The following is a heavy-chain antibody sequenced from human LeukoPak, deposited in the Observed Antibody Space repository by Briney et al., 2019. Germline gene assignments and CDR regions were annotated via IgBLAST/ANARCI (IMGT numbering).Heavy chain of an antibody. Sequence: GGSLSLSCAASGFTFSSYSMSWVRQAPGKGLEWVSSISSSSTYIYYADSVKGRFTISRDNSKNSLFLQMNSLRAEDTAVYYCATPYRGWLRVGGYDIWGQGTMVTVSS. CDR2: ISSSSTYI. J-gene: IGHJ3*02. CDR1: GFTFSSYS. D-gene: IGHD5-12*01. CDR3: ATPYRGWLRVGGYDI. V-gene: IGHV3-21*01.